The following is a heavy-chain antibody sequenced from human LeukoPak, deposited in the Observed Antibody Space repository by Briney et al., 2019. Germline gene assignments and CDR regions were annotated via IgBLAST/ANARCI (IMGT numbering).Heavy chain of an antibody. V-gene: IGHV4-31*02. CDR2: IYYSGST. CDR1: GGSISSGGYY. D-gene: IGHD6-6*01. CDR3: ASLIAARRRGPSVFDY. J-gene: IGHJ4*02. Sequence: PSQTLSLTWTVSGGSISSGGYYWSWIRQLPGKGLEWIGYIYYSGSTYYNPSLKSRVTISVDTSKNQFSLKLSSVTAADTAVYYCASLIAARRRGPSVFDYWGQGTLVTVSS.